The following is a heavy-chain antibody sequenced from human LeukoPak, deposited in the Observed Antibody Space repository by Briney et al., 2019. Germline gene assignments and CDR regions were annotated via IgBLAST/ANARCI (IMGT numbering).Heavy chain of an antibody. J-gene: IGHJ3*02. CDR1: GYTFTNYG. V-gene: IGHV1-18*01. D-gene: IGHD3/OR15-3a*01. CDR2: ISAYNGNA. Sequence: ASVKVSCKASGYTFTNYGISWVRQAPGQGLEWMGWISAYNGNANYAQRFQGRVTTTTDTSTSTAYMELRSLRSDDTAVYYCARRNLGLNDAFDIWGQGTMVTVSS. CDR3: ARRNLGLNDAFDI.